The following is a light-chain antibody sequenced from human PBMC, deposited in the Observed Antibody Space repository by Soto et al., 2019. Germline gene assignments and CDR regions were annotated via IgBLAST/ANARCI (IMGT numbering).Light chain of an antibody. V-gene: IGKV1-9*01. Sequence: IQLTQSPSSLSASVGDRVTITCRASQGIRSYLAWYQQKPGKAPNLLIYAAYTLHSGVPSRFSGSGSGTDFTLTISSLQPEDFATYYCQHLNSYPITFGQGTRLEIK. J-gene: IGKJ5*01. CDR1: QGIRSY. CDR3: QHLNSYPIT. CDR2: AAY.